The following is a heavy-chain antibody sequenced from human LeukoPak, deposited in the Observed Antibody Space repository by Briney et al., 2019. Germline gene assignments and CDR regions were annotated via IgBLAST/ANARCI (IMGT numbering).Heavy chain of an antibody. D-gene: IGHD2-21*02. Sequence: PGWALRLSGTTSEFGFSDAWMSWVRQAPGKGLELVRRIKRKTHGGTTQYGAPVKGRFAISRDDSQNILYLQMNSLTTEDKGVYFCTTEVVVTSYFDFWGHGALVTVSS. CDR2: IKRKTHGGTT. CDR1: EFGFSDAW. J-gene: IGHJ4*01. V-gene: IGHV3-15*05. CDR3: TTEVVVTSYFDF.